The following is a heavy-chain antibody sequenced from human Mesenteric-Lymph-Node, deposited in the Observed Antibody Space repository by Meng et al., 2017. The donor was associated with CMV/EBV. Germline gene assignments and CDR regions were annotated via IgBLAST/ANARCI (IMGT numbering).Heavy chain of an antibody. CDR3: ARDPYSRTGIDY. D-gene: IGHD2-21*01. CDR2: ISCYNGET. Sequence: ASVKVSCKASGGTFNNYAMSWVRQAPGQGLEWMGWISCYNGETNYAQSLQGRVTMTTETSTSTVYMELRSLRFDDTAVYFCARDPYSRTGIDYWGQGTPVTVSS. CDR1: GGTFNNYA. J-gene: IGHJ4*02. V-gene: IGHV1-18*01.